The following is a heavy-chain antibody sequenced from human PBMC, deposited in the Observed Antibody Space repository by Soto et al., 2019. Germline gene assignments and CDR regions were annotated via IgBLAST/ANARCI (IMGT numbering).Heavy chain of an antibody. Sequence: SETLSLTCAVYGGSFSGYYWSWIRQPPGKGLEWIGEINHSGSTNYNPSLKSRVTISVDTSKNQFSLKLSSVTAADTAVYYCARLGVIYWSGYYYYYGMDVWGQGTTVTVSS. CDR1: GGSFSGYY. D-gene: IGHD2-8*02. CDR3: ARLGVIYWSGYYYYYGMDV. V-gene: IGHV4-34*01. J-gene: IGHJ6*02. CDR2: INHSGST.